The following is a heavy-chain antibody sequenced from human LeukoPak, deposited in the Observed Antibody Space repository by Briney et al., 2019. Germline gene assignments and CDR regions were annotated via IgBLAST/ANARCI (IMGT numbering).Heavy chain of an antibody. CDR1: GVTFSSYG. D-gene: IGHD4-11*01. J-gene: IGHJ4*02. V-gene: IGHV3-30*03. CDR2: ISYDGSNK. CDR3: ARRHDYSNYPDY. Sequence: GRSLRLSCAASGVTFSSYGMHWVRQAPGKGLEWVAVISYDGSNKYYADSVKGRFTISRDNAKNSLYLQMNSLRAEDTAVYYCARRHDYSNYPDYWGQGTLVTVSS.